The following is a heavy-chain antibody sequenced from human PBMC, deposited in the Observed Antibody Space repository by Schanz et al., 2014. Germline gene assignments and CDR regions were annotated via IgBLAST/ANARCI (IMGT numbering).Heavy chain of an antibody. Sequence: QLQESGPGLVKASETLSLTCSVSGGSINSGGYRWGWIRQPPGKGLEWIGYISYSGSTTYNPALKSRVTISVDTSKKQFSLNLSSVTAADTAVYYCARGRVVPAAPEFDYWGQGILVTVSS. CDR1: GGSINSGGYR. CDR2: ISYSGST. J-gene: IGHJ4*02. D-gene: IGHD2-2*01. CDR3: ARGRVVPAAPEFDY. V-gene: IGHV4-61*08.